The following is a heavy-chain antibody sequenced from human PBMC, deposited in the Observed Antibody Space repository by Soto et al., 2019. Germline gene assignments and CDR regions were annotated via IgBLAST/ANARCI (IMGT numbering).Heavy chain of an antibody. J-gene: IGHJ5*02. CDR1: GFTFKDYT. V-gene: IGHV3-23*01. Sequence: HPGGSLRLSCAASGFTFKDYTMTWVRQAPGKGLEWVAGISTTGGHIFYADSVKGRFTISRDNAKNSLFLQMNSLRADDTAVYHCATDIFPLASTHCWFDPWGQRTLVTLSS. CDR3: ATDIFPLASTHCWFDP. D-gene: IGHD3-9*01. CDR2: ISTTGGHI.